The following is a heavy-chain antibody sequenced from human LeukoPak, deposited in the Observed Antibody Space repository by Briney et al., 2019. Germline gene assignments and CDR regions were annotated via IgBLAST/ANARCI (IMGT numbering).Heavy chain of an antibody. J-gene: IGHJ4*02. CDR2: IWYDGSNK. D-gene: IGHD3-22*01. CDR3: ARDQNKGGKAYYDSSGYLT. V-gene: IGHV3-33*01. CDR1: GFTFSSYG. Sequence: PGRSLRLSCAASGFTFSSYGMHRVRQAPGKGLEWVAVIWYDGSNKYYADSVKGRFTISRDNSKNTLYLQMNSLRAEDTAVYYCARDQNKGGKAYYDSSGYLTWGQGTLVTVSS.